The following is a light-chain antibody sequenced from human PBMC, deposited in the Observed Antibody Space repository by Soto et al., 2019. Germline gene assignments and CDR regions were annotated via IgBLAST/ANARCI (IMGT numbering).Light chain of an antibody. CDR1: NIDSRT. V-gene: IGLV3-21*02. Sequence: SYELTQPPSVSVAPGQTATISCGENNIDSRTVHWYQQKPGQAPLLVVYVNSFRPSGIPNRFSGSNSGNTATLTISRVEAGDEADYYCQVWDNVDDHIYVFGTGTKVTV. CDR2: VNS. CDR3: QVWDNVDDHIYV. J-gene: IGLJ1*01.